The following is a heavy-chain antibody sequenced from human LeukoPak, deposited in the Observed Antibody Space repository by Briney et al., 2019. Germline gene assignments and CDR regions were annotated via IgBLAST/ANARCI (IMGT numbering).Heavy chain of an antibody. V-gene: IGHV4-39*01. Sequence: SETLSLTCTVSGGSISSSSYYWGWIRQPPGKGLEWIGSIYYSGSTYYNPSLKRRVTISVDTSKNQFSLKLSSVTAADTAVYYCARQGGYYYGSGSYECLDYWGQGTLVTVSS. D-gene: IGHD3-10*01. CDR1: GGSISSSSYY. J-gene: IGHJ4*02. CDR3: ARQGGYYYGSGSYECLDY. CDR2: IYYSGST.